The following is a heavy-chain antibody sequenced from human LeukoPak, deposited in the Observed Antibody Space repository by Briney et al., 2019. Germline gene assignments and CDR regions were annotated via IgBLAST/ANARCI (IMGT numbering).Heavy chain of an antibody. CDR2: INHSGST. CDR3: ARRRITIFGVVDWFDP. J-gene: IGHJ5*02. Sequence: SETLSLTCAVYGGSFSGYYWSWIRQPPGKGLEWIGEINHSGSTNYNPSLKSRVTISVDTSKNQFSLKLSSVTAADTAVYYCARRRITIFGVVDWFDPWSQGTLVTVSS. CDR1: GGSFSGYY. D-gene: IGHD3-3*01. V-gene: IGHV4-34*01.